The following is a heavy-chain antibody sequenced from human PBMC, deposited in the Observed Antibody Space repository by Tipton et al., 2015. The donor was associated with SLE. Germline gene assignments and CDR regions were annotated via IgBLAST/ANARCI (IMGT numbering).Heavy chain of an antibody. D-gene: IGHD4-17*01. CDR1: GGSISSGSYY. V-gene: IGHV4-61*09. CDR3: ARNHDYGDYEENWYFDL. Sequence: TLSLTRTVSGGSISSGSYYWSWIRQPAGKGLEWIGYIYTSGSTNYNPSLKSRVTISVDTSKNQFSLKLSSVTAADTAVYYCARNHDYGDYEENWYFDLWGRGTLVTVSS. J-gene: IGHJ2*01. CDR2: IYTSGST.